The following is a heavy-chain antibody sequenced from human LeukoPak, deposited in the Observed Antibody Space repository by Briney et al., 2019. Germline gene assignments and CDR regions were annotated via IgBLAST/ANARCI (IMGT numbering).Heavy chain of an antibody. V-gene: IGHV3-23*01. D-gene: IGHD6-19*01. Sequence: GGSLRLSCAASGFTFSSYAMSWVRQAPGKGLEWVSAISGSGGSTCYADSVKGRFTISRDNSKNTLYLQMNSLRAEDTAVYYCAKDSSSGWYPDYWGQGTLVTVSS. J-gene: IGHJ4*02. CDR3: AKDSSSGWYPDY. CDR1: GFTFSSYA. CDR2: ISGSGGST.